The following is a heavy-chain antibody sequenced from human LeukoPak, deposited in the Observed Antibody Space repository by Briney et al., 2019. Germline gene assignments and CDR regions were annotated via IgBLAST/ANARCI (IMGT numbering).Heavy chain of an antibody. J-gene: IGHJ4*02. D-gene: IGHD2-2*01. CDR3: VKPICDSTTCYRCFDN. CDR1: GFAFNTYA. CDR2: ISAGGRTT. Sequence: GGSLRLSCVGSGFAFNTYAMSWVRQAPGKGLEWVTGISAGGRTTYYADSVKGRFTIFRDNSKNTVYLQMNSLRAEDTAMYYCVKPICDSTTCYRCFDNWGQGTLVIVSS. V-gene: IGHV3-23*01.